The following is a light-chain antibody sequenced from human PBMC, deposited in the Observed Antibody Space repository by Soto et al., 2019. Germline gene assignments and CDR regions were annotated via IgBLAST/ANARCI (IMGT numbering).Light chain of an antibody. CDR2: AAS. J-gene: IGKJ1*01. CDR1: QDISKF. Sequence: DIQMTQSPSSLSASIGDRASFTCQASQDISKFLNWFQQKPGQAPKRLIYAASTLEIGVPSRFSGSGSGTEFSLTISSLQPEDFATYFCLQHKSYQWTFGQGTKVDIK. CDR3: LQHKSYQWT. V-gene: IGKV1-17*01.